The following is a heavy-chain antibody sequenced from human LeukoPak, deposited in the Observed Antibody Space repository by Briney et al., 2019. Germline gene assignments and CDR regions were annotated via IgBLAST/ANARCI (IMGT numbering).Heavy chain of an antibody. V-gene: IGHV3-30*18. Sequence: GGSLRLSCAASGFTFSSYGMHWVRQAPGKGLEWVAVISYDGSNKYYADSVKGRFTISGDNSKNTLYLQMNSLRAEDTAVYYCAKGHYYGSGSYYDYWGQGTLVTVSS. D-gene: IGHD3-10*01. J-gene: IGHJ4*02. CDR2: ISYDGSNK. CDR1: GFTFSSYG. CDR3: AKGHYYGSGSYYDY.